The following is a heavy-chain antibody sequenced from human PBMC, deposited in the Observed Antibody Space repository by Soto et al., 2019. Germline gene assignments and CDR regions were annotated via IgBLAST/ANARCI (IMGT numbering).Heavy chain of an antibody. CDR2: ISPYNGNT. Sequence: QAQLVQSGAEVKKPGDSVKVSCKASGYIFTSYGISWVRQAPGQGLEWMGCISPYNGNTKYAQKFXGXVXLTTDTSTSTAYMELRSLRSDDRAVYYCATHGSGSFWGQGTLVTVSS. V-gene: IGHV1-18*01. D-gene: IGHD3-10*01. CDR3: ATHGSGSF. J-gene: IGHJ4*02. CDR1: GYIFTSYG.